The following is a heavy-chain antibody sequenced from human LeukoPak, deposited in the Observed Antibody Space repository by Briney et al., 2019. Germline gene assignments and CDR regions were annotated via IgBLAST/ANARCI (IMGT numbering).Heavy chain of an antibody. D-gene: IGHD3-10*01. Sequence: GESLKISCKGSGYSFTSYWIGWVRQMPGKGLEWMGIIYPGDSDTRYSPSFQGQVTISADKSISTAYLQWSSLKASDTAMYYCARQEWDGSGGPIPTVFDYWGQGTLVTVSS. CDR1: GYSFTSYW. CDR2: IYPGDSDT. CDR3: ARQEWDGSGGPIPTVFDY. V-gene: IGHV5-51*01. J-gene: IGHJ4*02.